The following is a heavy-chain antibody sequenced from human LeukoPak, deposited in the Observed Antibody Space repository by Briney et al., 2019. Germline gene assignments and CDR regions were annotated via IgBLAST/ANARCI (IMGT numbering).Heavy chain of an antibody. V-gene: IGHV3-30*02. Sequence: GGSLRLSCAASGFTFSSYGTHWVRQAPGKGLGWVAFIRYDGSKKYYADSVKGRFTISRDNSKNTLYLQMNSLRAEDTAVYYCARGEGDYDILTGYYNVDGEDFDYWGQGTLVTVSS. CDR1: GFTFSSYG. J-gene: IGHJ4*02. CDR2: IRYDGSKK. CDR3: ARGEGDYDILTGYYNVDGEDFDY. D-gene: IGHD3-9*01.